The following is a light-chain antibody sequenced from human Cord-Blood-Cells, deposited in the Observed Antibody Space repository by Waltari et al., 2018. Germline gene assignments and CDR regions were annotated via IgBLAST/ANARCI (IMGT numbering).Light chain of an antibody. J-gene: IGKJ4*01. CDR3: QQYDNLPLT. V-gene: IGKV1-33*01. CDR1: QDISNY. Sequence: DITMTQSPSSLSASVGDRVTITCQASQDISNYLNWYQQEPGKAPKLLIYDASNLETGVPSRFMGSGSGTDFTFTISSLQPEDIATYYCQQYDNLPLTFGGGTKVEIK. CDR2: DAS.